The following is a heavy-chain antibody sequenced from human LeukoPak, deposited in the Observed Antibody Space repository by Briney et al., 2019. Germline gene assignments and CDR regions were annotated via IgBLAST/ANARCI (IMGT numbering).Heavy chain of an antibody. Sequence: SETLSLTCAVYGGSFSGYYWSWIRQPPGKGLEWIGEINHSGSTNYNPSLKSRVTISVDTSKNQFSLKLSSVTAADTAVYYCARRYYYYYMDVWGKGTTVTVSS. CDR1: GGSFSGYY. CDR3: ARRYYYYYMDV. CDR2: INHSGST. J-gene: IGHJ6*03. V-gene: IGHV4-34*01.